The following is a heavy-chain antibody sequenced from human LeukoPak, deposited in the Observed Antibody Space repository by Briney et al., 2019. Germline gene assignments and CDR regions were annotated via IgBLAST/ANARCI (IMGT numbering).Heavy chain of an antibody. CDR3: ARDPTYYDSSGFPFDY. CDR1: GYTFTSYG. CDR2: ISGYSGNS. D-gene: IGHD3-22*01. V-gene: IGHV1-18*01. J-gene: IGHJ4*02. Sequence: PSVKVSCKASGYTFTSYGISWVRQAPGQGLEWRGWISGYSGNSNYAQKFQGRVTMTTDPSTSTAYMELRSLRSDDTAVYYCARDPTYYDSSGFPFDYWGQGTLVTVSS.